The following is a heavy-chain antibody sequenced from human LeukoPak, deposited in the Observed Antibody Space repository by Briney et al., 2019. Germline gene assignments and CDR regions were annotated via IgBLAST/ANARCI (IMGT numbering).Heavy chain of an antibody. CDR2: ISAYNGNT. V-gene: IGHV1-18*01. Sequence: ASVTVSCKASGYTFTSYGISWVRQAPGQGLEWMGWISAYNGNTNYAQKLQGRVTMTTDTSTSTAYMELRSLRSDDTAVYYCARDRGYSGYDTDYGDYVLDSYYYYGMDVWGQGTTVTVSS. CDR1: GYTFTSYG. J-gene: IGHJ6*02. CDR3: ARDRGYSGYDTDYGDYVLDSYYYYGMDV. D-gene: IGHD5-12*01.